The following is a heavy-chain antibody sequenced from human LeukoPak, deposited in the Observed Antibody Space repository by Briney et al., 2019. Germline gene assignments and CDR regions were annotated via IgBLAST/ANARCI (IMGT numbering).Heavy chain of an antibody. J-gene: IGHJ4*02. Sequence: GGSLRLSCAASGFTVSSNYMSWVRQAPGKGLEWVSVIYSGGSTYYADSVKGRFTISRDNSKNTLYLQMNSLRAEDTAVYYCARLWFGELPHNYWGQGTLVTVSS. CDR3: ARLWFGELPHNY. D-gene: IGHD3-10*01. CDR1: GFTVSSNY. V-gene: IGHV3-66*01. CDR2: IYSGGST.